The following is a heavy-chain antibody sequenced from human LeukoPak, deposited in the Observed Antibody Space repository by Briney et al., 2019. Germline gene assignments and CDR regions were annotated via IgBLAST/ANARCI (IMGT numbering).Heavy chain of an antibody. D-gene: IGHD3-3*01. V-gene: IGHV4-59*01. CDR1: GGSISSYY. Sequence: SETLSLTCTVSGGSISSYYWSWIRQPPGKGLEWIGYIYYSGSTNYNPSLKSRVTISVDTSKNQFSLKLSSVTAADTAVYYCAKGYHDFWSGYSKYGMDVWGQGTTVTVSS. CDR2: IYYSGST. CDR3: AKGYHDFWSGYSKYGMDV. J-gene: IGHJ6*02.